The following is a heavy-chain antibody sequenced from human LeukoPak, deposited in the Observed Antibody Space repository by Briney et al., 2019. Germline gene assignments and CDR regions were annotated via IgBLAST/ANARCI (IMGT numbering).Heavy chain of an antibody. J-gene: IGHJ4*02. V-gene: IGHV1-69*04. CDR1: GGTFSSYA. CDR2: IIPILGIA. Sequence: SVKVSCKASGGTFSSYAISWVRQSPGQGLEWMGRIIPILGIANYAQKFQGRVTITADKSTSTAYMELSSLRSEDTAVYYCAVPTWIQLWLRGAPSYFDYWGQGTLVTVSS. D-gene: IGHD5-18*01. CDR3: AVPTWIQLWLRGAPSYFDY.